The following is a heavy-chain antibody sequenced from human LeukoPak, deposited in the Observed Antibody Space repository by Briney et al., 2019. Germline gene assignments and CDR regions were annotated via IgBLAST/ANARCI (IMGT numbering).Heavy chain of an antibody. J-gene: IGHJ4*02. CDR2: ISYDGNNK. D-gene: IGHD3-3*01. CDR1: EFTFSNYA. Sequence: GGSLRLSCVASEFTFSNYAMHWVRQAPVKGLEWLAVISYDGNNKFYADSAKGRLTISRDNSKNTLYLQMNSLRDEDTAVYYCARGDVWSGYYMYYFDYWGQGTLVTVSS. CDR3: ARGDVWSGYYMYYFDY. V-gene: IGHV3-30-3*01.